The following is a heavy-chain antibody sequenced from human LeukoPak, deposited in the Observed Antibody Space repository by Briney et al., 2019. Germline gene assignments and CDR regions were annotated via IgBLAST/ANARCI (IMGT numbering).Heavy chain of an antibody. CDR2: IIPIFGTA. J-gene: IGHJ6*02. V-gene: IGHV1-69*13. CDR1: GGTFSSYA. CDR3: ARTAKPYYYYYGMDV. Sequence: GASVKVSCKASGGTFSSYAISWVRQAPGQGLEWMGGIIPIFGTANYAQKFQGRVTITVDESTSTAYMELSSLRSEDTAVYYCARTAKPYYYYYGMDVWGQGTTVTVSS.